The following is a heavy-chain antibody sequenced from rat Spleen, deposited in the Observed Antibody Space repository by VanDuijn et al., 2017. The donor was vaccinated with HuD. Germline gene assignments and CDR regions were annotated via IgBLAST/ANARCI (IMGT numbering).Heavy chain of an antibody. CDR3: TRRGIITTTFDH. J-gene: IGHJ2*01. V-gene: IGHV2-47*01. D-gene: IGHD1-10*01. Sequence: QVQLKESGPGLVQPSQTLSLTCTVSGLSLTSNSVSWIRQPPGKGLEWMGGLWGDGSTDYNSALKSRLSISRDTSKSQVFLKMNSLQTDDTAIYFCTRRGIITTTFDHWGQGVMVTVSS. CDR2: LWGDGST. CDR1: GLSLTSNS.